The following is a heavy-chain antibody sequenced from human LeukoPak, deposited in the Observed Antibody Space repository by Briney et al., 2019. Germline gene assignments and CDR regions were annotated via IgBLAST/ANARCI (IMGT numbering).Heavy chain of an antibody. D-gene: IGHD3-10*01. Sequence: SETLSLTCTVSGGSISSYYWSWIRQPPGKGLEWIGYIDYSGSTNYNPPLKSRVTISVDTSKNQFSLKLSSVTAADTAVYYCARHPGFITMVRRPPYYFDYWGQGTLVTVSS. CDR3: ARHPGFITMVRRPPYYFDY. CDR2: IDYSGST. J-gene: IGHJ4*02. CDR1: GGSISSYY. V-gene: IGHV4-59*08.